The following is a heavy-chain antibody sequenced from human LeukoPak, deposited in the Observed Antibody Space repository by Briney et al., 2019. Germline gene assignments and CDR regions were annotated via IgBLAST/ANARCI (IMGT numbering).Heavy chain of an antibody. D-gene: IGHD3-22*01. V-gene: IGHV3-74*01. CDR3: ATLPATYYYDFDGGDAFDI. J-gene: IGHJ3*02. CDR1: GFTFSSSW. Sequence: GGSLRLSCAASGFTFSSSWMHWVRQAPEKGLVWVSRINSDGSSTSYADSVKGRFTISRDNAKNTLSLQMNSVRAEDTAVYYCATLPATYYYDFDGGDAFDIWGQGTMVTVSA. CDR2: INSDGSST.